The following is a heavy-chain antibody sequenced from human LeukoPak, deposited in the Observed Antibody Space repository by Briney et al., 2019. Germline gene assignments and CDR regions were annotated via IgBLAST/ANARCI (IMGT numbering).Heavy chain of an antibody. J-gene: IGHJ5*02. V-gene: IGHV4-59*08. CDR3: ARYDYSTSRLPNNWFDP. CDR1: GGSISSYY. CDR2: IHYSGST. Sequence: SETLSLTCTVSGGSISSYYWSWIRQPPGKGPEWIGYIHYSGSTNYNPSLKSRVTISVDTSKNQFSLKLSSVTAADTAVYYCARYDYSTSRLPNNWFDPWGQGTLVTVSS. D-gene: IGHD4-11*01.